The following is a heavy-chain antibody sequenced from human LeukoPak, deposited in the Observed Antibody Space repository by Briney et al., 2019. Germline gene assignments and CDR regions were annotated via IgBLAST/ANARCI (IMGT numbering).Heavy chain of an antibody. CDR3: ARLHYYDSSGYYPYYFDY. CDR1: GGSISSYY. CDR2: IYYSGST. D-gene: IGHD3-22*01. V-gene: IGHV4-59*08. J-gene: IGHJ4*02. Sequence: PSETLSLTCTVSGGSISSYYWSWIRQPPGKGLEWIGYIYYSGSTNYNPSLKSRVTISVDTSKNQFSLKLSSVTAADTAVYYCARLHYYDSSGYYPYYFDYWGQGTLVTVSS.